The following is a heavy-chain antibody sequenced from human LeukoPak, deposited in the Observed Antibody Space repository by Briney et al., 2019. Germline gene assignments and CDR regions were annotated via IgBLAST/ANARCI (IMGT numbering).Heavy chain of an antibody. CDR1: AFTFSNYG. D-gene: IGHD3-22*01. J-gene: IGHJ4*02. V-gene: IGHV3-30*18. Sequence: GGSLRLSCAASAFTFSNYGMHWVRQAPGKGLEWVALISFDGSNKYYADSVKGRFTISRDNSKNTLYLQMNSLRAEDTAVYYCAKNGGYDSSGYPLDYWGQGTLVTVSS. CDR3: AKNGGYDSSGYPLDY. CDR2: ISFDGSNK.